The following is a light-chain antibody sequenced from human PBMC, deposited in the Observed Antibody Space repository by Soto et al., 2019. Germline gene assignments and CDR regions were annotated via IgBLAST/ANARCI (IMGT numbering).Light chain of an antibody. Sequence: EIVLTQSPGTLSLSPGERATLSCRASQSVSNSYLAWYQQKPGQAPRLLMYGASNRATGIPDRFSGSGSETDFTLTISRLEPEDFAVYYCQQYGSSPWTFGQGTKVDI. V-gene: IGKV3-20*01. CDR3: QQYGSSPWT. CDR1: QSVSNSY. CDR2: GAS. J-gene: IGKJ1*01.